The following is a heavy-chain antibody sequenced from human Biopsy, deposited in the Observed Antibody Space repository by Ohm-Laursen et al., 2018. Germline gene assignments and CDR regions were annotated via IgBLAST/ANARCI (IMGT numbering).Heavy chain of an antibody. CDR1: GYTFAGYY. J-gene: IGHJ6*02. Sequence: ASVKVSCKASGYTFAGYYLHWVRQAPGHGLEWMGWFNPNSGNANYAQSFQGRLTVTRDTSISTAYMELISLTFDDTAIYYCARVPAYPSIDGYYGLDLWGQGTTVIVSS. V-gene: IGHV1-2*02. CDR3: ARVPAYPSIDGYYGLDL. D-gene: IGHD3-9*01. CDR2: FNPNSGNA.